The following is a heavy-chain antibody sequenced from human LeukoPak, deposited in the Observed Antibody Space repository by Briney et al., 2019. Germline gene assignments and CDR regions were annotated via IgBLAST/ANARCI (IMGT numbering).Heavy chain of an antibody. CDR1: VGSISRYY. Sequence: SETLSLTCTLSVGSISRYYCTWIRPPPGKGLWWIGYIYYIWSTTYNPSLKSRPTISVDTSKNQFSLQLTSVTAADTAVYYCARRNSSSYYYYFLDVRGKGTTVTVSS. D-gene: IGHD6-13*01. J-gene: IGHJ6*03. V-gene: IGHV4-59*08. CDR2: IYYIWST. CDR3: ARRNSSSYYYYFLDV.